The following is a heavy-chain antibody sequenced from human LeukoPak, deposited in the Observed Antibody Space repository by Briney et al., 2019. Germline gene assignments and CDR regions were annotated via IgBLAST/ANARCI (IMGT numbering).Heavy chain of an antibody. D-gene: IGHD3-10*01. CDR1: GYTFTSYD. CDR2: MNPNSGNT. J-gene: IGHJ6*03. CDR3: ARSGVTMVRGVIALYYYYYMDV. Sequence: ASVKVSCKASGYTFTSYDINWVRQATGQGLEWMGWMNPNSGNTGYAQKFQGRVTMTRNTSISTAYMELSSLRSEDTAVYYCARSGVTMVRGVIALYYYYYMDVWGKGTTVTIS. V-gene: IGHV1-8*01.